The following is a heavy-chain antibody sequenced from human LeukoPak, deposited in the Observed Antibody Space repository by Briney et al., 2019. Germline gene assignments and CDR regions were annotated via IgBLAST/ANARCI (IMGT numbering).Heavy chain of an antibody. J-gene: IGHJ4*02. V-gene: IGHV5-10-1*01. D-gene: IGHD6-13*01. CDR1: GYSFTNYW. CDR3: ARPGRIAAAGIGDYFDY. CDR2: IDPSDSYT. Sequence: GESLKISCKGSGYSFTNYWISWVRQMPGKGLEWMGRIDPSDSYTNYSPSFQGHVTISADKSISTAYLQWSSLKASDTAMYYCARPGRIAAAGIGDYFDYWGQGTLVTVSS.